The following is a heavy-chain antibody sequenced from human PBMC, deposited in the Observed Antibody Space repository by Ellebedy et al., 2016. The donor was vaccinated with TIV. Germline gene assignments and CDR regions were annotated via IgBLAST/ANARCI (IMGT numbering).Heavy chain of an antibody. CDR3: ARHFYYDGSNVAFDV. CDR2: ISNTGIT. Sequence: SETLSLXXSFSGNSVSSSNYFWTWVRQSPGKGLVWIGYISNTGITSYNPSLKSRATISLDTSRALHSLTLNSVTAAATAMYFCARHFYYDGSNVAFDVWGQGTMVTVSS. D-gene: IGHD3-22*01. J-gene: IGHJ3*01. CDR1: GNSVSSSNYF. V-gene: IGHV4-61*01.